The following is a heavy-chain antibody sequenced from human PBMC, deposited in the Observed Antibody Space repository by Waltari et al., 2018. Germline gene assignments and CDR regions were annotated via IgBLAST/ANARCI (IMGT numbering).Heavy chain of an antibody. CDR3: ARRSIRWRMFDY. CDR1: GYSISSGYY. V-gene: IGHV4-38-2*01. J-gene: IGHJ4*02. CDR2: IYHSGST. Sequence: QVQLQESGPGLVKPSETLSLTCAVSGYSISSGYYWGWIRQPPGKGLEWIGSIYHSGSTYYNPSLKSRVTISVDTSKNQFSLKLSSVTAADTAVYYCARRSIRWRMFDYWGQGTLVTVSS.